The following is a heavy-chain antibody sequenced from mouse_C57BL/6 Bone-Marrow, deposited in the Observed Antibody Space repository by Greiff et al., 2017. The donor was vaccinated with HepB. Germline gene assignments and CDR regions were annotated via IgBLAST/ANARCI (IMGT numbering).Heavy chain of an antibody. CDR3: ANSSRYWYFDV. D-gene: IGHD1-1*01. CDR1: GYSFTDYN. Sequence: VHVKQSGPELVKPGASVKISCKASGYSFTDYNMNWVKQSNGKSLEWIGVINPNYGTTSYNQKFKGKATLTVDQSSSTAYMQLNSLTSEDSAVYYCANSSRYWYFDVWGTGTTVTVSS. J-gene: IGHJ1*03. CDR2: INPNYGTT. V-gene: IGHV1-39*01.